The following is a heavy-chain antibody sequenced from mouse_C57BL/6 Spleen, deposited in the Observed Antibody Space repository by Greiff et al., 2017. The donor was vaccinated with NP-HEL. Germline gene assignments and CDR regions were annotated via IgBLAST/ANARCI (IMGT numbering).Heavy chain of an antibody. J-gene: IGHJ3*01. CDR3: ARGYSNYGFAY. D-gene: IGHD2-5*01. V-gene: IGHV1-69*01. Sequence: QVQLQQSGAELVMPGASVKLSCKASGYTFTSYWMHWVKQRPGQGLEWIGEIDPSDSYTNYNQKFKGKSTLTVDKSSSTAYMQLSSLTSEDSAVYYCARGYSNYGFAYWGQGTLVTVSA. CDR2: IDPSDSYT. CDR1: GYTFTSYW.